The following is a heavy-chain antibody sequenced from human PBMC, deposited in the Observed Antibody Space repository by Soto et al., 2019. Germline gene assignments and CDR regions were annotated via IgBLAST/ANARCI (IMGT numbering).Heavy chain of an antibody. D-gene: IGHD3-22*01. J-gene: IGHJ6*03. CDR2: IIPIFGTA. Sequence: SVKVSCKASGGTFSSYAISWVRQAPGQGLERMGGIIPIFGTANYAQKFQGRVTITADESTSTAYMELSSLRSEDTAVYYCARDSIYYDSSGYYYYYYYMDVWCKGTTVTVSS. CDR1: GGTFSSYA. CDR3: ARDSIYYDSSGYYYYYYYMDV. V-gene: IGHV1-69*13.